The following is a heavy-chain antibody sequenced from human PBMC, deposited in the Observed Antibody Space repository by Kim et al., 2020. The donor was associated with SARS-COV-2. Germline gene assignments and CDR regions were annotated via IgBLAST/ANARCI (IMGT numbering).Heavy chain of an antibody. CDR1: GFTFSSYG. V-gene: IGHV3-33*01. Sequence: GGSLRLSCAASGFTFSSYGMHWVRQAPGKGLEWVAVIWYDGSNKYYADSVKGRFTISRDNSKNTLYLQMNSLRAEDTAVYYCARDGGDYVFDAFDIWGQGTMVTVSS. CDR3: ARDGGDYVFDAFDI. CDR2: IWYDGSNK. J-gene: IGHJ3*02. D-gene: IGHD2-21*02.